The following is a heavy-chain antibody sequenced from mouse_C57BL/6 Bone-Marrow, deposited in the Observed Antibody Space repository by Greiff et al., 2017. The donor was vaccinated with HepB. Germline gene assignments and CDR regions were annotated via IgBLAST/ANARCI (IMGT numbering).Heavy chain of an antibody. CDR3: AREGLRRAWFAY. CDR1: GYAFSSYW. Sequence: VMLVESGAELVKPGASVKISCKASGYAFSSYWMNWVKQRPGKGLEWIGQIYPGDGDTNYNGKFKGKATLTADKSSSTAYMQLSSLTSEDSAVYFCAREGLRRAWFAYWGQGTLVTVSA. CDR2: IYPGDGDT. D-gene: IGHD2-4*01. V-gene: IGHV1-80*01. J-gene: IGHJ3*01.